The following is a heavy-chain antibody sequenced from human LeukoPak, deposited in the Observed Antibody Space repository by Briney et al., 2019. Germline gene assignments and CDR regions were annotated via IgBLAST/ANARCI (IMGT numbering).Heavy chain of an antibody. CDR3: ARERELTGDPLGAFDI. J-gene: IGHJ3*02. CDR2: IYPNRCGT. V-gene: IGHV1-2*02. D-gene: IGHD7-27*01. Sequence: ASVNVSCQASGYTFTGSYIHWLRQAPAHGLAWMGWIYPNRCGTHYPHNFHGRVTMTRDTSISTAYIELSRLRSADTAVYFCARERELTGDPLGAFDIWGQGTMVTVSS. CDR1: GYTFTGSY.